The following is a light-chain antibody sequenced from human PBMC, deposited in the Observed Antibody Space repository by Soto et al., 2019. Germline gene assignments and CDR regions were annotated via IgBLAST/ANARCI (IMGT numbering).Light chain of an antibody. CDR2: GAS. CDR3: LQDYNYPLT. V-gene: IGKV3-20*01. J-gene: IGKJ4*01. Sequence: IVLTQSPGTLSLSPGQRATLSCRASQSVSSSYLAWYQQKPGQAPRLLIYGASSRATGIPDRFSGSGSGTDFTLTISSLQPEDFATYYCLQDYNYPLTFGGGTKVDIK. CDR1: QSVSSSY.